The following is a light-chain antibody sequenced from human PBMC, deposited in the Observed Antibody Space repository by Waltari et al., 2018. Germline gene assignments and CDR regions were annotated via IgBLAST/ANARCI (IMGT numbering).Light chain of an antibody. CDR2: SKN. V-gene: IGLV1-44*01. CDR3: STWDDRLTGVV. J-gene: IGLJ2*01. Sequence: QSVLAQPPSASGTPGHRITISLSGSNSNIGSKTVNWYQQFPGTAPRLLTYSKNQRPSGVPDRFSAAKSGSAAALAISGLHSEDEADYYCSTWDDRLTGVVFGGGTKVTVL. CDR1: NSNIGSKT.